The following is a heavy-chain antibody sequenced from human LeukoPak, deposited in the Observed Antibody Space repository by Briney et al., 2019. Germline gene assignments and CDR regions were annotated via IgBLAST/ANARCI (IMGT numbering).Heavy chain of an antibody. Sequence: GGSLRLSCAASGFTFSNYWMTWVRQAPGKGLEWVSAISGSGGSTYYADSVKGRLTISRDNSKNTLYLQMNSLRAEDTAVYYCAKDPYGDYVIEDYWGQGTLVTVSS. CDR2: ISGSGGST. D-gene: IGHD4-17*01. V-gene: IGHV3-23*01. CDR3: AKDPYGDYVIEDY. CDR1: GFTFSNYW. J-gene: IGHJ4*02.